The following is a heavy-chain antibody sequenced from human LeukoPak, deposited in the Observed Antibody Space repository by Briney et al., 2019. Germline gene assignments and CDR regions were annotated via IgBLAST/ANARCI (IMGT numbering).Heavy chain of an antibody. CDR3: ARGIAAAGTLPSRFDP. J-gene: IGHJ5*02. D-gene: IGHD6-13*01. V-gene: IGHV1-69*05. CDR2: IIPIFGTA. Sequence: SVKVSCKASGGTFSSYAISWVRQAPGQGLEWMGGIIPIFGTANYAQKFQGRVTITTDESTSAAYMELSSLRSEDTAVYYCARGIAAAGTLPSRFDPWGQGTLVTVSS. CDR1: GGTFSSYA.